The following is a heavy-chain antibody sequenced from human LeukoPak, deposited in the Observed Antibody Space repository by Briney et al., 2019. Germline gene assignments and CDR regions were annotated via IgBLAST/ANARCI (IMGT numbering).Heavy chain of an antibody. CDR1: GYTFTSYD. CDR2: MNPNSGNT. CDR3: ARWIAVAAPKQDE. Sequence: ASVKVSCKASGYTFTSYDINWVRQATGQGLEWMGWMNPNSGNTGYAQKFQGRVTMTRNTSISTAYMELSSLRSEDTAVYYCARWIAVAAPKQDEWGQGTLVTVSS. V-gene: IGHV1-8*01. J-gene: IGHJ4*02. D-gene: IGHD6-19*01.